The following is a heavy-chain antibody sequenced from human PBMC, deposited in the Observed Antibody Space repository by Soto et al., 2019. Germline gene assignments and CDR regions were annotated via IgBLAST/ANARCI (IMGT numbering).Heavy chain of an antibody. V-gene: IGHV4-30-4*01. D-gene: IGHD3-22*01. CDR3: ARQPYYYDSSGYYLGYYYGMDV. CDR2: IYYSGST. CDR1: GGSISSGDYY. Sequence: SETLSLTCTVSGGSISSGDYYWSWIRQPPGKGLELIGYIYYSGSTYYNPSLKSRVTISLDTSKNQFSLRLISVTAADTAVYYCARQPYYYDSSGYYLGYYYGMDVWGQGTTVTVSS. J-gene: IGHJ6*02.